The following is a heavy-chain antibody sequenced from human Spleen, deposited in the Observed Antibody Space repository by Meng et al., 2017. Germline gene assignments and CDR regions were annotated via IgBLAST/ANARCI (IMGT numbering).Heavy chain of an antibody. J-gene: IGHJ4*02. Sequence: GRGVQSGAERKKPGASVKVSCKVSDYTLTRYGFSWVRQAPGQGLQWMGWINIYNGITNYGRNFQGRVTLTTDTSTSTGYMELRSLTSDDTAVYYCATRGNPYLDRWGQGTLVTVSS. CDR3: ATRGNPYLDR. CDR1: DYTLTRYG. V-gene: IGHV1-18*04. CDR2: INIYNGIT.